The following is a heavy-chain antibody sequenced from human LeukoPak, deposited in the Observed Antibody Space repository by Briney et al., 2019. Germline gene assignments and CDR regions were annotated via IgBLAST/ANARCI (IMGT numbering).Heavy chain of an antibody. V-gene: IGHV3-7*01. Sequence: PGGSLRLSCAASGFTFSSYWMTSIRQAPGKGREWVANIKQDVSEKYYVDSVKGRFTISRDNAKNSLYLQMNSLRAEDTAVYYCARDTGGGYSCYDCWGQGTLSPSPQ. CDR3: ARDTGGGYSCYDC. CDR1: GFTFSSYW. D-gene: IGHD5-18*01. J-gene: IGHJ4*02. CDR2: IKQDVSEK.